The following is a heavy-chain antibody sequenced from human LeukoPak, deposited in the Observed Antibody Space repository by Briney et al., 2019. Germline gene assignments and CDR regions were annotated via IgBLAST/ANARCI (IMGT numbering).Heavy chain of an antibody. Sequence: GGSLRLSCAASGFTFSSYALSWVRQAPGKGLEWVSTISGSGGSTNHADSVKGRFAISRDNSKNTPYLQMNSLRAEDTAVYYCAKGHYDILTGPEYYFDYWGQGTLVTVSS. CDR2: ISGSGGST. D-gene: IGHD3-9*01. V-gene: IGHV3-23*01. CDR1: GFTFSSYA. J-gene: IGHJ4*02. CDR3: AKGHYDILTGPEYYFDY.